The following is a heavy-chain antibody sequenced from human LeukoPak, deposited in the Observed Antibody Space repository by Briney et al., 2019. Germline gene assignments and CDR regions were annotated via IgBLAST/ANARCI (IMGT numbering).Heavy chain of an antibody. J-gene: IGHJ3*02. CDR1: GFSFSSYS. CDR3: ARGRSITILRGVAISDGFDI. V-gene: IGHV3-21*06. CDR2: ISSGSSYI. Sequence: GGSLRLSCAASGFSFSSYSINWVRQAPGKGLEWVSSISSGSSYIYYADSVKGRFTISRDNAKNSLYLHMNSLRPDDTAVYYCARGRSITILRGVAISDGFDIWGQGTKVTVS. D-gene: IGHD3-10*01.